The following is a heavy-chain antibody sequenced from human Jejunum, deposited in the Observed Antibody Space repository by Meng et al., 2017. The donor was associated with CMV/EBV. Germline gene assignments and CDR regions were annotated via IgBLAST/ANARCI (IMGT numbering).Heavy chain of an antibody. Sequence: GRRVGSGGGLVQPGGSLKLSCTASGFTFSGSAMHWVRQASGKGLEWVGRIRTKANNYATEYGASVKGRFTISRDDSKNTAYLQMNSLKTEDTAVYYCTRPGITGTEGCWGQGTLVTVSS. J-gene: IGHJ4*02. CDR3: TRPGITGTEGC. CDR1: GFTFSGSA. CDR2: IRTKANNYAT. D-gene: IGHD1/OR15-1a*01. V-gene: IGHV3-73*02.